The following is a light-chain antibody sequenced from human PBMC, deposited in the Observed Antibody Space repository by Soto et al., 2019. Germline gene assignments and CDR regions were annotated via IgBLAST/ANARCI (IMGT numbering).Light chain of an antibody. CDR2: LGS. CDR1: QSLLHSNGYNY. J-gene: IGKJ1*01. CDR3: MQGTHWPGT. V-gene: IGKV2-28*01. Sequence: DIVLTQSPLSLPVTPGEPASISCRSSQSLLHSNGYNYLSWYLQKPGQSPQLLIYLGSNRASGVPDRFSGSESGTDFTLKISRVEAEDVGDYYCMQGTHWPGTFGQGTKVEIK.